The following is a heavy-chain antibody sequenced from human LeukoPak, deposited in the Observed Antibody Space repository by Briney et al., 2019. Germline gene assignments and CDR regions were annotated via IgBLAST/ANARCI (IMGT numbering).Heavy chain of an antibody. CDR1: GYTFSGYA. D-gene: IGHD5-24*01. J-gene: IGHJ4*02. CDR3: ARGIWSATRVDYYLDN. CDR2: INAGNGHT. Sequence: ASVKVSCKASGYTFSGYAIHRVRQAPGQRFEWMGWINAGNGHTKYSQNFQGRVTITRDSSANIVYMDVSSLTSEDTAVYYCARGIWSATRVDYYLDNWGRGTLVTVSS. V-gene: IGHV1-3*01.